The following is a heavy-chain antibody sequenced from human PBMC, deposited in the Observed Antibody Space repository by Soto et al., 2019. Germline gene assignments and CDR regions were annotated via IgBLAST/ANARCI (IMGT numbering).Heavy chain of an antibody. Sequence: QVQLQESGPGLVKPSETLSLTCTVSGGSISSYYWSWIRQPPGKGLEGIGYIYYSGSTNYNPSLKSRVNISVDTSKNQFSLKLSSVTAADTAVYYCARDGPGEDVVVVAAAHYYFDYWGQGTLVTVSS. V-gene: IGHV4-59*01. CDR3: ARDGPGEDVVVVAAAHYYFDY. CDR2: IYYSGST. CDR1: GGSISSYY. J-gene: IGHJ4*02. D-gene: IGHD2-15*01.